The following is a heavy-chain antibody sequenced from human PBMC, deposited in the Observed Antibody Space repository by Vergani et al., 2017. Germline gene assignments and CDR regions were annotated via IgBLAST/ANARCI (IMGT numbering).Heavy chain of an antibody. V-gene: IGHV3-7*01. CDR2: IKEDGSEK. CDR3: ARRNSLGSY. CDR1: GFIFSSYW. D-gene: IGHD1-7*01. J-gene: IGHJ4*02. Sequence: EVQLVESGGGLVQPGGSLRLSCAASGFIFSSYWMHWVRQGPGKGLEWVAAIKEDGSEKQYVDSVKGRFTISRDNAKKSLYLQMNSLRGEDTAVYYCARRNSLGSYWGERTLVTVSS.